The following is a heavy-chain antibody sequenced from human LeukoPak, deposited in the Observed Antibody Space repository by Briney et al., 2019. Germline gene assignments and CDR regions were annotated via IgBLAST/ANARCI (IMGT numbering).Heavy chain of an antibody. J-gene: IGHJ4*02. CDR2: ISWNSGSI. D-gene: IGHD5-12*01. V-gene: IGHV3-9*03. Sequence: GRSLRLSCAASGFTFDDYAMHWVRQAPGKGLEWVSGISWNSGSIGYADSVKGRSTISRDNAKNSLYLQVNSLRAEDMALYYCAKDKGYSGYATFFDYWGQGTLVTVSS. CDR1: GFTFDDYA. CDR3: AKDKGYSGYATFFDY.